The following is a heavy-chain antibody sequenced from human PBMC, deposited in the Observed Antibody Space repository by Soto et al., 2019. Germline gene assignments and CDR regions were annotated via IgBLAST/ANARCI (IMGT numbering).Heavy chain of an antibody. Sequence: GGSLRLSCATSGFTFSIYAMTWFRQAPGKGLEWVAITCCNGAGRYYADSVKGRFIVSRDNSKTTLYLQLNSLRPEDTAVYYCATGSGYDWFGPWGQGTLVTVSS. J-gene: IGHJ5*02. CDR3: ATGSGYDWFGP. D-gene: IGHD5-12*01. V-gene: IGHV3-23*01. CDR1: GFTFSIYA. CDR2: TCCNGAGR.